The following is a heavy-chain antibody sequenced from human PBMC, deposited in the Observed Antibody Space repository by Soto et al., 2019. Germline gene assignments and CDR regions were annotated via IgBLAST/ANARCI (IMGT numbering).Heavy chain of an antibody. V-gene: IGHV1-18*01. CDR1: GYTFTSYG. CDR2: ISPNNGNT. Sequence: ASVKVSCKASGYTFTSYGISWVRQAPGQGLEWMGWISPNNGNTDYAQKLQGRVTMTTNTSISTAYMELSSLRSEDTAVYYCARAKKTVAGTDAFDIWGQGTMVTVSS. D-gene: IGHD6-19*01. CDR3: ARAKKTVAGTDAFDI. J-gene: IGHJ3*02.